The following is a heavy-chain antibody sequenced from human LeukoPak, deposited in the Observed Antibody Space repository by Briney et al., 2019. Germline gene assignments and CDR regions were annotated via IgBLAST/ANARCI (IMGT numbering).Heavy chain of an antibody. CDR3: VKDVEPAAATSTYYFDY. D-gene: IGHD2-2*01. CDR1: GFTFSSYA. Sequence: GGSLRLSCSASGFTFSSYAMHWVRQAPGKGLEYVSAISGNGGSTYYADSVKGRFTISRDNSKNTLYLQMSSLRAEDTAVYYCVKDVEPAAATSTYYFDYWGQGTLGTVSS. J-gene: IGHJ4*02. V-gene: IGHV3-64D*09. CDR2: ISGNGGST.